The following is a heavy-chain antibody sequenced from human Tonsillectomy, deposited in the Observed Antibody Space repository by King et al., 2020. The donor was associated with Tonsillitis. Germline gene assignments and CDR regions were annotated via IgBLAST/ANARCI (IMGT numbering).Heavy chain of an antibody. D-gene: IGHD2-2*01. CDR1: GFSLSTSGVG. Sequence: TLKESGPTVVKPTQTLTLTCTFSGFSLSTSGVGVGWIRQPPGKALEWLALIYWDDDKRYSPSLKSRLTITKDTSKNQVVLTMTHMDPVDTATYYCAHSPESCNSTNCYLPRHFHHRGQGTLVTVSS. J-gene: IGHJ1*01. V-gene: IGHV2-5*02. CDR2: IYWDDDK. CDR3: AHSPESCNSTNCYLPRHFHH.